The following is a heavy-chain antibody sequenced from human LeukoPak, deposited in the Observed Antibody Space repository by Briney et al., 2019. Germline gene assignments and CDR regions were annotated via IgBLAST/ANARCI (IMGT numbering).Heavy chain of an antibody. CDR1: GFTFSSYS. CDR3: AKVINWNYFDY. J-gene: IGHJ4*02. Sequence: GGSLRLSCAASGFTFSSYSMNWVRQAPGKGLEWVSYISSSSSTIYYADSVKGRFTISRDNSKNTLYLQMKSLRAEDTAVYYCAKVINWNYFDYWGQGTLVTVSS. V-gene: IGHV3-48*01. CDR2: ISSSSSTI. D-gene: IGHD1-1*01.